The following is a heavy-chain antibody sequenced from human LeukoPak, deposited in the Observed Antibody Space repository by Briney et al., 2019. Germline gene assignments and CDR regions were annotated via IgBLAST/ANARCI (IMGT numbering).Heavy chain of an antibody. D-gene: IGHD3-22*01. Sequence: GGSLRLSCAASGFTFSSYSMNWVRQAPGKGLEWVSYISSGSSTIYYADSVKGRFTISRDNAKNSLYLQMNSLRAEDTAVYYCARWGYYGVALDYWGQGTLVTVSS. J-gene: IGHJ4*02. CDR3: ARWGYYGVALDY. CDR1: GFTFSSYS. V-gene: IGHV3-48*01. CDR2: ISSGSSTI.